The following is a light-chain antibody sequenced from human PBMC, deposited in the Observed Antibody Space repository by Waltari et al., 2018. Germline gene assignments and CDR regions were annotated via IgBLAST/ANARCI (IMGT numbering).Light chain of an antibody. CDR3: QQRSAWPLT. Sequence: EIVLTQSPATLSLSPGETATLSCRASQSIGPYLAWYQQKPGQAPRLLIYDASNRATGSPARFSGSGSGTDFTLTISSLGPEDFAVYYCQQRSAWPLTFGQGTRLEIK. CDR1: QSIGPY. J-gene: IGKJ5*01. CDR2: DAS. V-gene: IGKV3-11*01.